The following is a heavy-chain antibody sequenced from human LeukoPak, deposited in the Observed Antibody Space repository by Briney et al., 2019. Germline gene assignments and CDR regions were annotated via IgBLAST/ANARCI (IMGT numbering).Heavy chain of an antibody. CDR1: GGSFSGYY. J-gene: IGHJ5*02. Sequence: SETLSLTCAVYGGSFSGYYWSWIRPPPGKGLEWIGEINRSGSTNYNPSLKSRVTISVDTSKNQFSLKLSSVTAADTAVYYCARAKYCGGDCYPRFDPWGQGTLVTVSS. V-gene: IGHV4-34*01. CDR3: ARAKYCGGDCYPRFDP. CDR2: INRSGST. D-gene: IGHD2-21*02.